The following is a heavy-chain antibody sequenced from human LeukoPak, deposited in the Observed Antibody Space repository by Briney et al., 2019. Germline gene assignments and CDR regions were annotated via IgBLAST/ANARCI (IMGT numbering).Heavy chain of an antibody. V-gene: IGHV3-33*01. J-gene: IGHJ6*02. D-gene: IGHD6-13*01. CDR3: ARGQPPSYYDMDV. Sequence: GGSLRLSCAASGFTFSSYGMHWVRQAPGKRLEWVAVIWSDGSSKHYADSVKGRFTISRDNSKNTLYLQMSSLRAEDTALYYCARGQPPSYYDMDVWGQGTTVTVSS. CDR2: IWSDGSSK. CDR1: GFTFSSYG.